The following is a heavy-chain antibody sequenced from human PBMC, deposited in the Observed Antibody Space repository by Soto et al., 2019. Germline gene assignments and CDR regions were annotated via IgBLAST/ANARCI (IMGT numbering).Heavy chain of an antibody. D-gene: IGHD2-2*01. CDR1: GGSISGSTYY. CDR2: IYYSGST. V-gene: IGHV4-39*02. CDR3: AREGYCGSPSCYG. Sequence: QLQLQESGPGLVKPSETLSLTCTVSGGSISGSTYYWGWIRQPPGKGLEWIGGIYYSGSTYYNPSLNSRVTISVDTSKNQFSLKLSSVTAADTAVFYCAREGYCGSPSCYGWGQGTLVTVSS. J-gene: IGHJ4*02.